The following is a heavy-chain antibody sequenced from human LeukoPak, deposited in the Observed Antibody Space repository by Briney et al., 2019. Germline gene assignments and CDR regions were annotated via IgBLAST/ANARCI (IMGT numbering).Heavy chain of an antibody. CDR3: AKADWNDFAFDI. D-gene: IGHD1-1*01. V-gene: IGHV3-74*01. CDR2: INSDGINT. CDR1: GFTFSNYW. J-gene: IGHJ3*02. Sequence: PGGSLRLSCAASGFTFSNYWMHWVRHAPGKGLGWVSRINSDGINTSYADSVKGRFTISRDNATNTLNLQMNSLRAEDMALYYCAKADWNDFAFDIWGQGTMVTVSS.